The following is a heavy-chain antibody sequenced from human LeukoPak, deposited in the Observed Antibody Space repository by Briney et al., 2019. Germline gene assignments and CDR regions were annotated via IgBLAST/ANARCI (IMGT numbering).Heavy chain of an antibody. CDR2: IYYSGST. CDR1: GGSISSGGYS. D-gene: IGHD2-21*02. J-gene: IGHJ4*02. CDR3: ARDGCIGDDCDYNFDH. V-gene: IGHV4-61*08. Sequence: SETLSLTCAVSGGSISSGGYSWSWIRQPPGKGLEWIGYIYYSGSTNYNPSLKSRVTISVDTSKDQFSLKLSSVTAADTAVYYCARDGCIGDDCDYNFDHWGQGTLVTVSS.